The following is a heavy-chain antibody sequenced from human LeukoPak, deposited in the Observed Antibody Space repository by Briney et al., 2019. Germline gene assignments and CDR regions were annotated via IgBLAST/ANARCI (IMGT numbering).Heavy chain of an antibody. V-gene: IGHV3-7*03. J-gene: IGHJ6*02. Sequence: GGSLRLPCAASGFTLSNHWMTWVRQVPGRGPEWVANVNRDGSETYYLDSVKGRFTISKDNAKNSLYLQMNNLRAEDTALYHCARNNGMDVWGQGTTIIVSS. CDR2: VNRDGSET. CDR1: GFTLSNHW. CDR3: ARNNGMDV.